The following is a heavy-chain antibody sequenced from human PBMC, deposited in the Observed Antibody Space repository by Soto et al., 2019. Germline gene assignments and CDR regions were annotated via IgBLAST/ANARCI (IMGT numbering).Heavy chain of an antibody. CDR3: ARSGSYSWLPY. Sequence: EVELLESGGGLVQPGGSLRLSCAASGFTFSSYALSWVRQAPGKGLEWVSSISPSGGGSYYADSVKGRFTISRDNSKNTVYLQMNGLRAEDSALYSCARSGSYSWLPYWGQGTLVTVSS. V-gene: IGHV3-23*01. CDR2: ISPSGGGS. J-gene: IGHJ4*02. CDR1: GFTFSSYA. D-gene: IGHD1-26*01.